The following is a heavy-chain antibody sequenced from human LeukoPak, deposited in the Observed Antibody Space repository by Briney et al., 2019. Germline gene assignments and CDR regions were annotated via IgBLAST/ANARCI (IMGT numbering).Heavy chain of an antibody. CDR3: ARAESAAVAGYGDY. V-gene: IGHV3-53*01. D-gene: IGHD6-19*01. CDR2: IYSGGST. CDR1: GFTVSSNY. Sequence: GGSLRFSCAASGFTVSSNYMSWVRQAPGKGLEWVSVIYSGGSTYYADSVKGRFTISRDNSKNTLYLQMNSLRAEDTAVYYCARAESAAVAGYGDYWGQGTLVTVSS. J-gene: IGHJ4*02.